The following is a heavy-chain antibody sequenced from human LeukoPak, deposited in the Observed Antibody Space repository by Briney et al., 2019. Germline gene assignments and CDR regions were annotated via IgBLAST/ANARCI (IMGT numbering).Heavy chain of an antibody. CDR1: GGSISSFY. V-gene: IGHV4-4*07. Sequence: SETLSLTCTVSGGSISSFYWSWIRQPAGRGLEWIGRIYTSGSTNYNPSLKSRVTMSVDTSNNQFSLKLSSVTAADTAVCYCARETRRGGDYEANLDYWGQGTLVTVSS. D-gene: IGHD1-26*01. J-gene: IGHJ4*02. CDR3: ARETRRGGDYEANLDY. CDR2: IYTSGST.